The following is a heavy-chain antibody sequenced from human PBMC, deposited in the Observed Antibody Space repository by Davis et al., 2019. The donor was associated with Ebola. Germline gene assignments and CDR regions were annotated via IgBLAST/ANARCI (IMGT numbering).Heavy chain of an antibody. J-gene: IGHJ5*02. V-gene: IGHV3-9*01. CDR1: GFTFSSYW. CDR3: GKDFYGSGSYIDA. Sequence: SLKISCAVSGFTFSSYWMHWVRQAPGKGLEWVSGINSNSGTSAYADSVKGRFTISRDNAQDSLYLQMNSLRTEDTAFYYCGKDFYGSGSYIDAWGQGTLVTVSS. D-gene: IGHD3-10*01. CDR2: INSNSGTS.